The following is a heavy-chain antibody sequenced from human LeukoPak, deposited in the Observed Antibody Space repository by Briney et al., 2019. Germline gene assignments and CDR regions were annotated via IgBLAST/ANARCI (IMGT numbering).Heavy chain of an antibody. Sequence: SETLSLTCTVSGGSISSSSYYWGWIRQPPGKGLEWIGSIYYSGSTYYNPSLKSRVTISVGTSKNQFSLKLSSVTAADTAVYYCARLGNYYDSSGYSGYYFDYWGQGTLVTVSS. CDR2: IYYSGST. V-gene: IGHV4-39*01. CDR1: GGSISSSSYY. D-gene: IGHD3-22*01. CDR3: ARLGNYYDSSGYSGYYFDY. J-gene: IGHJ4*02.